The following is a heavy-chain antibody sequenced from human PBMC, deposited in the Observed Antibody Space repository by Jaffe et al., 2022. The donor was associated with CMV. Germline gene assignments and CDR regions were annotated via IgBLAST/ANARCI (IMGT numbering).Heavy chain of an antibody. CDR3: ARDKAGHYYDSSGSPDY. CDR1: GYTFTSYG. CDR2: ISAYNGNT. D-gene: IGHD3-22*01. V-gene: IGHV1-18*04. J-gene: IGHJ4*02. Sequence: QVQLVQSGAEVKKPGASVKVSCKASGYTFTSYGISWVRQAPGQGLEWMGWISAYNGNTNYAQKLQGRVTMTTDTSTSTAYMELRSLRSDDTAVYYCARDKAGHYYDSSGSPDYWGQGTLVTVSS.